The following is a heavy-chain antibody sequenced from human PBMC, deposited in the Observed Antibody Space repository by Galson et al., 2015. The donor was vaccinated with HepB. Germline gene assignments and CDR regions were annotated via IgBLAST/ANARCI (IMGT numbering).Heavy chain of an antibody. CDR2: INPNSGGT. CDR1: GYTFTGYY. D-gene: IGHD2-2*01. V-gene: IGHV1-2*04. J-gene: IGHJ6*02. CDR3: ARDGGYCSSTSCYAGVYYYGMDV. Sequence: SVKVSCKASGYTFTGYYMHWVRQAPGQGLEWMGWINPNSGGTNYAQKFQGWVTMTRDTSISTAYMELSRLRSDDTAVYYCARDGGYCSSTSCYAGVYYYGMDVWGQGTTVTASS.